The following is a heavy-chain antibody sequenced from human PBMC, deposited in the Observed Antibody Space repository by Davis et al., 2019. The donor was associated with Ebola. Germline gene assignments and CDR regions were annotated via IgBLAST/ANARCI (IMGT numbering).Heavy chain of an antibody. CDR3: TTVGYSGGS. J-gene: IGHJ4*02. CDR2: IKSKTDGGTT. D-gene: IGHD5-12*01. V-gene: IGHV3-15*01. Sequence: GESLKISCAASGFTFSSYAMHWVRQAPGKGLEWVGRIKSKTDGGTTDYAAPVKGRFTISRDDSKNTLYLQMNSLKTEDTAVYYCTTVGYSGGSWGQGTLVTVSS. CDR1: GFTFSSYA.